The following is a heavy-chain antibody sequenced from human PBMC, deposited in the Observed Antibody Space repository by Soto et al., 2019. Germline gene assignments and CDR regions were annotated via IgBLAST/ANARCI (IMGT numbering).Heavy chain of an antibody. CDR3: ARAAYSSSWYGEKNAFDI. J-gene: IGHJ3*02. V-gene: IGHV3-53*01. CDR1: GFTVSSNY. Sequence: EVQLVESGGGLIQPGGSLRLSCAASGFTVSSNYMSWVRQAPGKGLEWVSVIYSGGSTYYADSVKGRFTISRDNSKNTLYLKMNSLRAEDTAVYYCARAAYSSSWYGEKNAFDIWGQGTMVTVSS. CDR2: IYSGGST. D-gene: IGHD6-13*01.